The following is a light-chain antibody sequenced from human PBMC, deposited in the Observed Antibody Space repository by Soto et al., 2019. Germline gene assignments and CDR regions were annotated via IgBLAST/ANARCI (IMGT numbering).Light chain of an antibody. Sequence: EIVLTQSPGTLSLSPGERATLSCRASQSVSSSYLAWYQQKPGQAPRLLIYGASSRATGIPDRFSRSGSGTDFTLTISRLEPEDFAVYYGQQYGSSMYTFGQGTKLEIK. CDR1: QSVSSSY. CDR3: QQYGSSMYT. CDR2: GAS. V-gene: IGKV3-20*01. J-gene: IGKJ2*01.